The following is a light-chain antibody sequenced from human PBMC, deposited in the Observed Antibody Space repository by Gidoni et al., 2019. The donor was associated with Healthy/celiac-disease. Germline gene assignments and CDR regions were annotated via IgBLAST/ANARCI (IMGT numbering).Light chain of an antibody. J-gene: IGKJ2*04. CDR3: QQYYRTPCS. CDR2: WAS. Sequence: DIVMTQSPDSLAVALGERATINCKASQSVLYSSNNKNYLAWYQQKPGQPPKLLIYWASTRESVGPDRFSGSGSGTDFTLTISSLQAEDVAVYYCQQYYRTPCSFGQGTKREIK. CDR1: QSVLYSSNNKNY. V-gene: IGKV4-1*01.